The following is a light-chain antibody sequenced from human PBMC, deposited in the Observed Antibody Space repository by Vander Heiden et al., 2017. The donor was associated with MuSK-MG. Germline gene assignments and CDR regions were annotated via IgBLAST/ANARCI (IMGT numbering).Light chain of an antibody. CDR2: GAS. J-gene: IGKJ1*01. V-gene: IGKV3-20*01. CDR1: QSVGSSY. CDR3: QQDSSSWT. Sequence: EIVWTQSPGTLSLSPGERATLSCRASQSVGSSYLAWYQQKPGQAPRLLIYGASSSDNGITDRFSDSGSGKDFTLTSNRREHEDFAVYYWQQDSSSWTFGQGTKVEIK.